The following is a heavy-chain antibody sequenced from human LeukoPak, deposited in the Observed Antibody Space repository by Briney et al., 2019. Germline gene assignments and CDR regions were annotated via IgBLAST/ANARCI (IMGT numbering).Heavy chain of an antibody. J-gene: IGHJ5*02. CDR2: IYYSGST. CDR1: DDSITIYY. Sequence: SETLSLTCTVSDDSITIYYWSWIRQPPGKGLEWIGYIYYSGSTNYNLSLKSRVTISIDTSKNQFSLKLSSVTAADTAVYYCAVGGSSGYSWFDPWGQGTLVTVSS. CDR3: AVGGSSGYSWFDP. D-gene: IGHD3-22*01. V-gene: IGHV4-59*01.